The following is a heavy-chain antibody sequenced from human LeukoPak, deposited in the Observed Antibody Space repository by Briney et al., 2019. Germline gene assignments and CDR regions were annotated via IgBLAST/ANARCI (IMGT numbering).Heavy chain of an antibody. CDR2: INYSGST. CDR1: GGSIGSSSWY. V-gene: IGHV4-39*01. D-gene: IGHD2-8*01. CDR3: ATLPGGLRANWFDP. J-gene: IGHJ5*02. Sequence: PSETLSLTCTVSGGSIGSSSWYSGWIRQSPGKGLEWIGMINYSGSTHYNPSLKNRVTISVDTSRNQFSVKLNSMTATDTAMYFCATLPGGLRANWFDPWGQGTLVTVSS.